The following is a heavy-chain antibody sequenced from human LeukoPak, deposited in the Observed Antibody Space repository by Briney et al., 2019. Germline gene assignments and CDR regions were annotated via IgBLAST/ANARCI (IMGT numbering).Heavy chain of an antibody. CDR2: IYYSGST. CDR3: ARDGRCSSGWYFGD. Sequence: SETLSLTCTVSGGSISSYYWSWIRQPPGKGLEWIGYIYYSGSTNYNPSLKSRVTISVDTSKNQFSLKLSSVTAADTAVYYCARDGRCSSGWYFGDWGQGTLVTVSS. V-gene: IGHV4-59*01. D-gene: IGHD6-19*01. CDR1: GGSISSYY. J-gene: IGHJ4*02.